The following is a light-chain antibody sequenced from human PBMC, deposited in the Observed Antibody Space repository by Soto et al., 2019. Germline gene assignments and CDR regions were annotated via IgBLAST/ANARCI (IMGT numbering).Light chain of an antibody. CDR2: DAS. J-gene: IGKJ5*01. Sequence: EIVLTQSPATLSLSPGERATLSCRASQSVNSYLAWYQQRPGQAPRLLIHDASSRATGIPARFSGSGSGTDFTLTISSLGPEDFAVYCCQQRTNWPSSTFGQGTRLEIK. CDR3: QQRTNWPSST. CDR1: QSVNSY. V-gene: IGKV3-11*01.